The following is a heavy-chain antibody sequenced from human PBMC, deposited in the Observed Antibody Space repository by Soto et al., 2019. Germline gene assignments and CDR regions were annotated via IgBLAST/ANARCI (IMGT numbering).Heavy chain of an antibody. CDR3: ARMATFGSLDWFDP. D-gene: IGHD3-16*01. CDR2: MNPGSGDT. Sequence: ASVKVSCKASGYSFTNNDVSWVRQATGQGLEWMGWMNPGSGDTGYAQKFQGRVTMTRDISIATAYMELSSLRSDDTAIYYCARMATFGSLDWFDPWGQGTLVTVSS. CDR1: GYSFTNND. V-gene: IGHV1-8*01. J-gene: IGHJ5*02.